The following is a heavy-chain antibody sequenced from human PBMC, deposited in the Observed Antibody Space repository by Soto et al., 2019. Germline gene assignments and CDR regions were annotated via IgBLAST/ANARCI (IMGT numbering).Heavy chain of an antibody. CDR3: TTRTYYDFWSGYYDYPAEYGMDV. V-gene: IGHV3-15*07. D-gene: IGHD3-3*01. CDR2: IKSKTDGGTT. J-gene: IGHJ6*02. Sequence: GGSLRLSCAASGFTFSNAWMNWVRQAPGKGLEWVGRIKSKTDGGTTDYAAPVKGRFTISRDDSKNTLYLQMNSLKTEDTAVYYCTTRTYYDFWSGYYDYPAEYGMDVWGQGTTVTVSS. CDR1: GFTFSNAW.